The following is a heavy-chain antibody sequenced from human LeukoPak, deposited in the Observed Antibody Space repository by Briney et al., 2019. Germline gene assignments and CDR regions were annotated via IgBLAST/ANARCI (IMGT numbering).Heavy chain of an antibody. CDR2: VYYSGDT. Sequence: SETRSRTCTVSAGSISSSMGYWFGIREPPGNGLDWLGNVYYSGDTYSNPTLKRRVTISVDTSKNHFSLTVISVTAADTAVYYCARTLYSHYIDYWGQGTLVTVSS. V-gene: IGHV4-39*02. CDR3: ARTLYSHYIDY. CDR1: AGSISSSMGY. J-gene: IGHJ4*02. D-gene: IGHD4-11*01.